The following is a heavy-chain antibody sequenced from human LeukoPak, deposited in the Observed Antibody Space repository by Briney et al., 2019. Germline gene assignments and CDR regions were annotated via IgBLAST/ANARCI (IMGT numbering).Heavy chain of an antibody. CDR1: GFTFTDYW. CDR2: IRQDGGEK. D-gene: IGHD6-13*01. CDR3: ARDGTAAGLYFDL. V-gene: IGHV3-7*01. Sequence: GSLRLSCAVSGFTFTDYWMNWVRQAPGKGLEWVAGIRQDGGEKSYVDSVKGRFTISRDNTKNSLYLQINSLRAEDTAVYYCARDGTAAGLYFDLWGQGTLVTVSS. J-gene: IGHJ4*01.